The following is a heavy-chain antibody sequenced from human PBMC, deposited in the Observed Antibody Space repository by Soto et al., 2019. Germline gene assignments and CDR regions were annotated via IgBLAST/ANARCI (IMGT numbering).Heavy chain of an antibody. J-gene: IGHJ4*02. CDR3: ARAVSRGYYHHQYFDC. Sequence: GGSLRLSCASSGFTVSSDYMILVRQAPGKGLEWVSVIYSGGSTHYADSVKGRFTISRHNSKNTLYLQMNSLRAEDKAVYYCARAVSRGYYHHQYFDCWGQGTLVTVSS. D-gene: IGHD3-22*01. CDR2: IYSGGST. CDR1: GFTVSSDY. V-gene: IGHV3-53*04.